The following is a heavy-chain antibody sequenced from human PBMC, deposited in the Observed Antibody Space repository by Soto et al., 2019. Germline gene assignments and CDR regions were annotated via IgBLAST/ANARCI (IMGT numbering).Heavy chain of an antibody. V-gene: IGHV1-69*12. D-gene: IGHD5-12*01. Sequence: QVQLVQSGAEVKKPGSSVTVSCKASGGTFSSYTISWVRQAPGQGLEWMGGIIPIFGTAHYAQKFQGRVTFAADDSTSTAYIELSSLRSDDTAVYYCARGNHRWLQLWYFDLWGRGTLVTVSS. CDR3: ARGNHRWLQLWYFDL. CDR1: GGTFSSYT. CDR2: IIPIFGTA. J-gene: IGHJ2*01.